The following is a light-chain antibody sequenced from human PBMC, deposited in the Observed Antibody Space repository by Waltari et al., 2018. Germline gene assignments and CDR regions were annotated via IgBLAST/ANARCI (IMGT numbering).Light chain of an antibody. CDR3: QQFNTYPVT. J-gene: IGKJ4*01. CDR1: QGIGSA. Sequence: GDRVTITCRASQGIGSAVDWYQQKPGKPPRLLIYDASSLEKGVPSRFSGSGSETVFTLTISSLQPEDFGTYYCQQFNTYPVTFGGGTKVEIK. V-gene: IGKV1-13*02. CDR2: DAS.